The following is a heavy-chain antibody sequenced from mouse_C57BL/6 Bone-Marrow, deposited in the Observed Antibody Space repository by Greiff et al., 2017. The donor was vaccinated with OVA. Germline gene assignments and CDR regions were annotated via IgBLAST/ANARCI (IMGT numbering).Heavy chain of an antibody. Sequence: EVKLVESGGDLVKPGGPLKLSCAASGFTFSSYGMSWVRQTPDKRLEWVATISSGGSYTYYPDSVKGRFTISRDNAKNTLYLQMSSLKSEDTAMYYCARPLYGNYDYWGQGTTLTVSS. J-gene: IGHJ2*01. D-gene: IGHD2-1*01. CDR1: GFTFSSYG. CDR2: ISSGGSYT. V-gene: IGHV5-6*02. CDR3: ARPLYGNYDY.